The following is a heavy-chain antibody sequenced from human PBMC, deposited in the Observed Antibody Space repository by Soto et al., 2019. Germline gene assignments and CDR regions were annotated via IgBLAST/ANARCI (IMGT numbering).Heavy chain of an antibody. V-gene: IGHV2-5*01. Sequence: QITLKESGPTLVKPTQTLTLTCTFSGFSLSTSGVGVGWIRQPPGKALEWLALIYWNDDKRYSPSLKSRLTITKDTSKNQVVLTMTNMDPVDTATYYCAHRHTYCSGGSCPDRNWFDPWGQGTLVTVSS. CDR3: AHRHTYCSGGSCPDRNWFDP. CDR1: GFSLSTSGVG. J-gene: IGHJ5*02. D-gene: IGHD2-15*01. CDR2: IYWNDDK.